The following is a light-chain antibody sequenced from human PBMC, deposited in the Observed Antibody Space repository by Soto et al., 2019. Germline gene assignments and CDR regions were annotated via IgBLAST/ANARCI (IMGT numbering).Light chain of an antibody. Sequence: QSALTQPASVSGSPGQSITISCTGTNNDVGAYPYVSWYQQHPGTAPKLMIYEVNKRPSGVPDRFSGSKSGNTASLTVSGLQAEDEADYYCSSYAGSSNVFGTGTKLTVL. CDR3: SSYAGSSNV. V-gene: IGLV2-8*01. CDR1: NNDVGAYPY. CDR2: EVN. J-gene: IGLJ1*01.